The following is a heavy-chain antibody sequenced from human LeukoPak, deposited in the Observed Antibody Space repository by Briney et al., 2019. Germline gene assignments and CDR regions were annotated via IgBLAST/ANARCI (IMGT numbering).Heavy chain of an antibody. CDR2: ISGSGGST. Sequence: SGGSLRLSCAASGFTFSSYAMSWVRQAPGKGLEWVSAISGSGGSTHYADSVKGRFTISRDNSKNTLYLQMNSLRAEDTAVYYCAKDQGIAVAGGFDYWGQGTLVTVSS. CDR3: AKDQGIAVAGGFDY. J-gene: IGHJ4*02. D-gene: IGHD6-19*01. CDR1: GFTFSSYA. V-gene: IGHV3-23*01.